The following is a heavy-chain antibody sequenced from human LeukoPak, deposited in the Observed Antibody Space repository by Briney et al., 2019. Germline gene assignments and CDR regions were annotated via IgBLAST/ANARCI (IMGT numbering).Heavy chain of an antibody. D-gene: IGHD2-8*02. V-gene: IGHV3-33*01. CDR2: ISPDGTDK. CDR1: GFSFRSYG. CDR3: AAGITWSDY. Sequence: PGGSLRLSCVTSGFSFRSYGMHWVRQAPGKGLEWVALISPDGTDKYFTDPVRGRFTISRDNSRSTLFLQMNSLRVDDTAVYYCAAGITWSDYWGQGTLVTVSP. J-gene: IGHJ4*02.